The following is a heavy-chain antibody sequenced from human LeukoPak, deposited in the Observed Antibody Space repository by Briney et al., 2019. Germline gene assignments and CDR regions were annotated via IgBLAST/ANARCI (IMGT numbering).Heavy chain of an antibody. CDR2: ISYIGSP. V-gene: IGHV4-59*01. Sequence: SETRSLTCTVSGGSISSYYWSWIRQPPGKGLEWIGYISYIGSPNYNPSLKSRVTISIDTSKNQFSLKLSSVTAADTAVYYCARDVVTVTKGFDIWGQGTMVSVSS. CDR3: ARDVVTVTKGFDI. J-gene: IGHJ3*02. D-gene: IGHD4-17*01. CDR1: GGSISSYY.